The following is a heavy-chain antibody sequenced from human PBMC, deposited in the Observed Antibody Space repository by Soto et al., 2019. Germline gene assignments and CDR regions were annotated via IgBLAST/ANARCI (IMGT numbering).Heavy chain of an antibody. CDR1: AVSLSTSGVG. V-gene: IGHV2-5*01. Sequence: PTIGNPTQTHTLSISVSAVSLSTSGVGVGWIRQPPGKALEWLALIYWNDDKRYSPSLKSRLTITKDTSKNQVVLTMTNMDPVDTATYYCAHSFSYYDYVWGSYRYTVWSDYWGQGTLVTVSS. D-gene: IGHD3-16*02. CDR3: AHSFSYYDYVWGSYRYTVWSDY. J-gene: IGHJ4*02. CDR2: IYWNDDK.